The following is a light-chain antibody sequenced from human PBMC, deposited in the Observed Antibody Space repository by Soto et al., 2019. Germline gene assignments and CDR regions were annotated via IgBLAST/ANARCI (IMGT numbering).Light chain of an antibody. J-gene: IGLJ3*02. CDR3: QVWDSRSDHWV. CDR2: YDS. CDR1: NIGSKS. V-gene: IGLV3-21*04. Sequence: SYELTQPPSVSVAPGKAARITCGGNNIGSKSVHWYQQKPGQAPVLVIYYDSDRPSGIPERFSGSNSGNTATLTISSVEAGDEADYYCQVWDSRSDHWVFGGGTKLTVL.